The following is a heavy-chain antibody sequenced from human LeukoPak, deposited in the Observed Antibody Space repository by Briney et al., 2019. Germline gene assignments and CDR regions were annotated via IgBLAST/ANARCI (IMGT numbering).Heavy chain of an antibody. CDR1: GGSISSYY. Sequence: SETLSLTCTVSGGSISSYYWSWIRQPPKKGLEWIGEINHSGSTNYNPSLKSRVTISVDTSKNQFSLKVRSVTAADTAVYYCARGHVGSYAYYYYYGMDVWGQGTTVTVSS. J-gene: IGHJ6*02. CDR2: INHSGST. CDR3: ARGHVGSYAYYYYYGMDV. V-gene: IGHV4-34*01. D-gene: IGHD2-8*01.